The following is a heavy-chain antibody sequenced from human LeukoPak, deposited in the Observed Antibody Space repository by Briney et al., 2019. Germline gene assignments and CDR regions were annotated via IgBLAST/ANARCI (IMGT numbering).Heavy chain of an antibody. J-gene: IGHJ6*02. V-gene: IGHV3-66*01. CDR2: IYSGGST. CDR1: GFTVSSNY. CDR3: ARGWQRDYYGMDV. Sequence: GGSLRLSCAASGFTVSSNYMSWVRQAPGKGLEWVSVIYSGGSTYYADSVKGRFTISRDNSKNTLYLQVNSLRAEDTAVYYCARGWQRDYYGMDVWGQGTTVTVSS. D-gene: IGHD2-15*01.